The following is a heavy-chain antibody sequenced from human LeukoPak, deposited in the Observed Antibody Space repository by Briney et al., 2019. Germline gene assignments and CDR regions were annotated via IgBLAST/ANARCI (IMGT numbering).Heavy chain of an antibody. CDR2: INHSGST. D-gene: IGHD3-10*01. Sequence: SETLSLTCALYGGSFSGYYWSWIRQPPGKGLEWIGEINHSGSTNYNPSLKSRVTISVDTSKNQFSLKLSSVTAADTAVYYCALGYYGSAPGYWGQGTLVTVSS. CDR1: GGSFSGYY. J-gene: IGHJ4*02. V-gene: IGHV4-34*01. CDR3: ALGYYGSAPGY.